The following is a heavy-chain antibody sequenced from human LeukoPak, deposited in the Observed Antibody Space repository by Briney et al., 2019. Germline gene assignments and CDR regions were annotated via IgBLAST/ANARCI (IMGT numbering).Heavy chain of an antibody. CDR1: GYSFTGYY. V-gene: IGHV1-2*02. CDR2: INPNSGDP. CDR3: ARDLGYCSNGVCYNPSFDY. J-gene: IGHJ4*02. Sequence: ASVKVSCKTSGYSFTGYYLHWVRQAPGQGLEWMGWINPNSGDPKCAQNFEDRVTMTRDTSATTAYMELSRLRSDDTAIYYCARDLGYCSNGVCYNPSFDYWGQGSLVTVSS. D-gene: IGHD2-8*01.